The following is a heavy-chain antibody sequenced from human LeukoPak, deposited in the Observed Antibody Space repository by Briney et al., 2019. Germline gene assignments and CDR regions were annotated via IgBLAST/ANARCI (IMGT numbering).Heavy chain of an antibody. V-gene: IGHV3-48*02. J-gene: IGHJ4*02. CDR3: ARDHDFALDY. CDR2: ISNSGNSI. Sequence: GSLRLSCAASGFTFSSYSMNWVRQAPGKGLEWVSYISNSGNSIYYADSVKGRFTISRDNAKNSLDLQMSSLRDEDTAVYYCARDHDFALDYWGQGTLVTVSS. CDR1: GFTFSSYS. D-gene: IGHD1-1*01.